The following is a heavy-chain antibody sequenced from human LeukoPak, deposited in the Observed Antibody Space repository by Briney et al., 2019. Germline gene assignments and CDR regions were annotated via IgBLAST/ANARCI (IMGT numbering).Heavy chain of an antibody. CDR1: GFTFSDYG. V-gene: IGHV3-33*01. D-gene: IGHD2-2*03. Sequence: PGRSLRLSRAASGFTFSDYGIHWVRQAPGKGLEWVAVLSPHGNYEYYADSVQGRFTISRDDSKNTVYLQMNSLRDEDTAVYFCGGDWIDRSLDYWGQGTLVTVSS. CDR2: LSPHGNYE. CDR3: GGDWIDRSLDY. J-gene: IGHJ4*02.